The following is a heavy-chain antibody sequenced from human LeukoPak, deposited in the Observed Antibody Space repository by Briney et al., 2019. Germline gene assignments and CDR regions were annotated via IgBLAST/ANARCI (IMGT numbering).Heavy chain of an antibody. CDR3: ARGPRGYDTSGGP. Sequence: GVSLRLSCAASGFSISRYWMSWVRQVPGKGLEWLANIKQDGSEKYYVDSVKGRFTISRDNAESSLYLQMNSLTAEDTAVYYCARGPRGYDTSGGPWGQGSLVTVSS. V-gene: IGHV3-7*01. D-gene: IGHD3-22*01. J-gene: IGHJ5*02. CDR2: IKQDGSEK. CDR1: GFSISRYW.